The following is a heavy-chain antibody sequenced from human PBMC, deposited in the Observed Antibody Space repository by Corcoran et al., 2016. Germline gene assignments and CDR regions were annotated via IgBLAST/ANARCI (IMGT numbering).Heavy chain of an antibody. J-gene: IGHJ4*02. V-gene: IGHV1-18*01. CDR1: GYTFTSYG. Sequence: QVQLVQSGAEVKRPGASVKVSCKASGYTFTSYGISWVRQAPGQGLEWMGWISGYNGNTNYAQKLQGRVTMTTDTSTNTAYMELRGLRSDDTAVYYCARGYYDSSGYSPFGYWGQGTLVTVSS. CDR3: ARGYYDSSGYSPFGY. D-gene: IGHD3-22*01. CDR2: ISGYNGNT.